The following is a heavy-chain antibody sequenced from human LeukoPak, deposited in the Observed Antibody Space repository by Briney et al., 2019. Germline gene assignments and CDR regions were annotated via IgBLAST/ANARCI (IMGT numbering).Heavy chain of an antibody. J-gene: IGHJ3*02. D-gene: IGHD6-13*01. CDR3: ARPTYSSSWYRSAGAFDI. Sequence: PSETLSLTCTVSGGSISSSSYYWGWIRQPPGKGLEWIGRISYRGTTFYNPSLKSRVTISVDTSKNQFFLKVSSVTAADTAVYYCARPTYSSSWYRSAGAFDIWGQGTMVTVSS. CDR2: ISYRGTT. CDR1: GGSISSSSYY. V-gene: IGHV4-39*01.